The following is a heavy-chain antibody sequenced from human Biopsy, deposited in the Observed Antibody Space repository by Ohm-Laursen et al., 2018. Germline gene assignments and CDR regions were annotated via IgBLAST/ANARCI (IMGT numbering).Heavy chain of an antibody. Sequence: SVKVSCKFPGGTFSNYGVNWVRQAPGQGLEWLGGNIPILGTGNYAQKFQDRVTVAADTSTSTATMELRSLRSDDTAVYYCATKLTGYFHHWGQGTLVIVSS. J-gene: IGHJ1*01. V-gene: IGHV1-69*06. CDR3: ATKLTGYFHH. CDR2: NIPILGTG. D-gene: IGHD3-9*01. CDR1: GGTFSNYG.